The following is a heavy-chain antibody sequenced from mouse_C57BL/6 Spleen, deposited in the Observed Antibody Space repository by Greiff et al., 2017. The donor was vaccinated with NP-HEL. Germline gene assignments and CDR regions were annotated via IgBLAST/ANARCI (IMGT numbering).Heavy chain of an antibody. CDR2: IDPSDSYT. CDR3: VSSYSWFAY. V-gene: IGHV1-59*01. CDR1: GYTFTSYW. Sequence: QVQLQQPGAELVRPGTSVKLSCKASGYTFTSYWMHWVKQRPGQGLEWIGVIDPSDSYTNYNQKFKGKATLTVDTSSSTAYMQRSSLTSEDSAVYYCVSSYSWFAYWGQGTLVTVSA. J-gene: IGHJ3*01. D-gene: IGHD1-1*01.